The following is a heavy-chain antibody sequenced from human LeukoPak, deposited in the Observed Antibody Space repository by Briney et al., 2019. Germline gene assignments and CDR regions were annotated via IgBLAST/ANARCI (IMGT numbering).Heavy chain of an antibody. CDR2: IKQDASEK. CDR1: GFTFVTYA. Sequence: GGSLRLSCAASGFTFVTYAMSWVRQAPGKGLEWVGNIKQDASEKYFVDSLRGRFTISRDNAKNSLFLQMNSLRADDTAVYYCVRDQGAFDMWGHGTMVTVSS. V-gene: IGHV3-7*05. J-gene: IGHJ3*02. CDR3: VRDQGAFDM.